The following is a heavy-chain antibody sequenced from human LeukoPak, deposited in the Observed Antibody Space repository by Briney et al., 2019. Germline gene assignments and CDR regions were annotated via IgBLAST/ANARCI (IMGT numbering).Heavy chain of an antibody. J-gene: IGHJ5*02. CDR1: GDSVSSNTAS. D-gene: IGHD4-23*01. Sequence: SQTLSLTRAISGDSVSSNTASWSWLRQSPSRGLEWLGRTYFRSKWYNYYAVSVKSRIAINGDTSKDQFSLLLYSVTPEDTAVYYCAREVATDAAHNWFDPWGQGTLVTVSS. CDR2: TYFRSKWYN. V-gene: IGHV6-1*01. CDR3: AREVATDAAHNWFDP.